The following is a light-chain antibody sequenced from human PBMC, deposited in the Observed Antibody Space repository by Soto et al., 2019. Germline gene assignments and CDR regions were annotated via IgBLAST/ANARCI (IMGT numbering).Light chain of an antibody. Sequence: QSALTQPASVSGSPGQSITISCTGTSSDVGGYNYVSWYQQHPGKAPKLLIYDVSNRPSGVSNRFSGSKSVNTASLTISGLQAEDDADYYCSSYTTTTTVLFGGGTKLTVL. CDR3: SSYTTTTTVL. CDR2: DVS. V-gene: IGLV2-14*03. J-gene: IGLJ2*01. CDR1: SSDVGGYNY.